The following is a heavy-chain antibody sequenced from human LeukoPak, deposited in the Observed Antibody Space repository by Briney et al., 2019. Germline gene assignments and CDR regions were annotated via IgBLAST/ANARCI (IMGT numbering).Heavy chain of an antibody. D-gene: IGHD3-22*01. V-gene: IGHV3-23*01. CDR2: ISGSGGST. CDR3: AKDQGEYYYDSSGSAY. J-gene: IGHJ4*02. Sequence: GGSLRLSCAASGFTFSSYAMSWVRQAPGKGLDWVSAISGSGGSTYYADSVKGRFTISRDNSKNTLYLQINSLRAEDTAVYYCAKDQGEYYYDSSGSAYWGQGTLVTVSS. CDR1: GFTFSSYA.